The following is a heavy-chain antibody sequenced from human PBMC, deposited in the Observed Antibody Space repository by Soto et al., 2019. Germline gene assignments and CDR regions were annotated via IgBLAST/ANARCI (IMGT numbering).Heavy chain of an antibody. V-gene: IGHV3-23*01. D-gene: IGHD4-17*01. CDR2: LTPSGGET. J-gene: IGHJ3*02. CDR1: GFTFSTYA. CDR3: AHPRGYGVFDAYDI. Sequence: EAQLLESGGGLVRPGGSLRLSCVASGFTFSTYAMSWVHQAPGKGLEWVSALTPSGGETYYADSVKGRFTISRDNSMNALYLQMTSLRIEDTAVYYCAHPRGYGVFDAYDIWGQGTMVTVSS.